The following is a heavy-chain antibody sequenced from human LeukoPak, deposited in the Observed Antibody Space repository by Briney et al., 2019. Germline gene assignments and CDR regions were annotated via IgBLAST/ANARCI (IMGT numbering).Heavy chain of an antibody. CDR2: ISGSGGST. J-gene: IGHJ4*02. V-gene: IGHV3-23*01. Sequence: GGSLRLSCAASGFTFSSYAMSWVRQAPGKGLEWVSAISGSGGSTYYADSVKGRFTISRDNSKNTLYLQMNSLRAEDTAVYYCAKALGIAVAGTGFDYWGQGTLVTVSS. CDR3: AKALGIAVAGTGFDY. D-gene: IGHD6-19*01. CDR1: GFTFSSYA.